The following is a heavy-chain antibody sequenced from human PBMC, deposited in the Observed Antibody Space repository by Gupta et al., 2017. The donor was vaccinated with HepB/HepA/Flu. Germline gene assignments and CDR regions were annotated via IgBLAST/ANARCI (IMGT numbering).Heavy chain of an antibody. J-gene: IGHJ4*02. Sequence: QIQLQQWAASLSTPSETMSLPCGVCGGSFRGYFWSWIRQPPGKGLEWIGEINHSGTTTYNPSLKSRVTISIDTSQNQFFLDLNSATAADTAVYYCARGTYSSSWSSNFDLWGQGTLVTVSS. CDR2: INHSGTT. CDR3: ARGTYSSSWSSNFDL. D-gene: IGHD6-13*01. CDR1: GGSFRGYF. V-gene: IGHV4-34*02.